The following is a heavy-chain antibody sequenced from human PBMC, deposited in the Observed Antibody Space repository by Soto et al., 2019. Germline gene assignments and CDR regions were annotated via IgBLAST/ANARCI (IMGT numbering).Heavy chain of an antibody. CDR2: ISYDGGNK. V-gene: IGHV3-30-3*01. CDR1: GFSFSTHA. D-gene: IGHD2-21*02. CDR3: ASTDLAYCSGDCYPDY. J-gene: IGHJ4*02. Sequence: GGSLRLSCAASGFSFSTHAMHWVRQAPGKGLEWVAVISYDGGNKYYADSVKGRFTISRDNSKNTLYLQMDSLRADDTAVYYCASTDLAYCSGDCYPDYWGQGTLVTVSS.